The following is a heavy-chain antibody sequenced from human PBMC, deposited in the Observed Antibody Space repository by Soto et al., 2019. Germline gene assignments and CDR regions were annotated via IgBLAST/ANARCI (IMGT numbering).Heavy chain of an antibody. Sequence: SETLSLTCTVSGGSISGYYWSWIRQSPGKGLEYIGYISYSGSTNYNPSLKSRVTTSLDTSKHQFSLKLSSVTAADTAVYYCASLNFDILTGYYAFDLWGQGTMVTVS. D-gene: IGHD3-9*01. V-gene: IGHV4-59*08. CDR1: GGSISGYY. CDR2: ISYSGST. CDR3: ASLNFDILTGYYAFDL. J-gene: IGHJ3*01.